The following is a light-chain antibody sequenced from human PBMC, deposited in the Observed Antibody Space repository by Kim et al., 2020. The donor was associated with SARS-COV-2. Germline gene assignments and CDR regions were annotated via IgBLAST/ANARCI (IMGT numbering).Light chain of an antibody. CDR1: QSVSSY. V-gene: IGKV3-15*01. J-gene: IGKJ1*01. CDR2: GAS. CDR3: QKYNNLPRT. Sequence: VSPWERASLSRRASQSVSSYLACDQQKPGQAPRLLFYGASTRATGISARFSGSGSGTEFTLTISGLQSEDFAVYYCQKYNNLPRTFGQGTKVDIK.